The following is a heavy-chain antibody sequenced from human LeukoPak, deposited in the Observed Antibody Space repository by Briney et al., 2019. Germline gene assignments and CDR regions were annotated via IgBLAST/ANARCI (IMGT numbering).Heavy chain of an antibody. J-gene: IGHJ4*02. D-gene: IGHD3-22*01. CDR1: GFTVSSNY. CDR2: IYSGGST. CDR3: ARGSPYYYDSSGYLDY. V-gene: IGHV3-53*01. Sequence: GGSLRLSCAASGFTVSSNYMSWVRQAPGKGLEWVSVIYSGGSTYYADSVKGRFTISRDNSKNTLYLQMNSLRAEDTAVYYCARGSPYYYDSSGYLDYWGRGTLVTVSS.